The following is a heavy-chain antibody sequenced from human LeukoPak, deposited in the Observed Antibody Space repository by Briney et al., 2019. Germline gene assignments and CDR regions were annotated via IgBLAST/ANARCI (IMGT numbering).Heavy chain of an antibody. Sequence: GGSLRLSCAASGFTVSSNYMSWVRQAPGKGLEWVSVIYSGGSTYYADSVKGRFTISRDNSKNTLCLQMNGLRAEDTAVYYCVRGDYGDYTLFDYWGQGTLVTVSS. D-gene: IGHD4-17*01. CDR2: IYSGGST. CDR3: VRGDYGDYTLFDY. V-gene: IGHV3-53*01. J-gene: IGHJ4*02. CDR1: GFTVSSNY.